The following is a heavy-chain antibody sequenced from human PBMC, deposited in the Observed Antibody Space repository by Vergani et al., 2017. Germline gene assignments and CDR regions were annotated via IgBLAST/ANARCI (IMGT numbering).Heavy chain of an antibody. CDR2: ISYDGSIK. D-gene: IGHD3-10*01. V-gene: IGHV3-30-3*01. CDR1: GFTFSSYA. CDR3: ARDRNTMVRGVMNY. Sequence: QVQLVESGGGVVQPGRSLRLSCAASGFTFSSYAMHWVRQAPGKGLEWVAVISYDGSIKYYADSVKGRFTISRDNSKNTLYLQMNSLRAEDTAVYYCARDRNTMVRGVMNYWGQGTLVTVSS. J-gene: IGHJ4*02.